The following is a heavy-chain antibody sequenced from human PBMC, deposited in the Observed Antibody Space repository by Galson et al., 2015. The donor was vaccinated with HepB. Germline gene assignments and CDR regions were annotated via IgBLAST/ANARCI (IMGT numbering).Heavy chain of an antibody. D-gene: IGHD1-7*01. CDR1: GYTFTSYD. CDR3: ARGSRTTWGY. J-gene: IGHJ4*02. Sequence: SVKVSCKASGYTFTSYDINWVRQATGQGLEWMGWMNPNSDNTGYAQKFQGRVTMTRNTSTSTAYMELSSLRSEDTAVYYCARGSRTTWGYWGQGTLVTVSS. CDR2: MNPNSDNT. V-gene: IGHV1-8*01.